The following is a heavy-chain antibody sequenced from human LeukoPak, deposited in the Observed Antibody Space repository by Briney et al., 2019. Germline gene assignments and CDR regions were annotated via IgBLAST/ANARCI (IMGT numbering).Heavy chain of an antibody. Sequence: ASVNVSCKASGYTFTAYYMHWVRQAPGQGVAWMGIINSSGGTTSYAQKFQGRVTMTRQTSTSTVYMELSSLRSEDTAVYYCARGGWYYFDYWGQGTLVTVSS. CDR3: ARGGWYYFDY. D-gene: IGHD6-19*01. CDR2: INSSGGTT. J-gene: IGHJ4*02. CDR1: GYTFTAYY. V-gene: IGHV1-46*01.